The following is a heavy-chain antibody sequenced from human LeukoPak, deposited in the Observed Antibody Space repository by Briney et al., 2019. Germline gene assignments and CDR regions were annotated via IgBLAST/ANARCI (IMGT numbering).Heavy chain of an antibody. CDR1: GGSISSGGYY. J-gene: IGHJ5*02. Sequence: SEALSLTCTVSGGSISSGGYYWSWIRQHPGKGLEWIGYIYYSGSTYYNPSLKSRVTMSADTSKNQLSLKLSSVTAADTAVYYCARPYYYDSRIDPWGQGILVTVSS. CDR3: ARPYYYDSRIDP. CDR2: IYYSGST. D-gene: IGHD3-22*01. V-gene: IGHV4-30-4*08.